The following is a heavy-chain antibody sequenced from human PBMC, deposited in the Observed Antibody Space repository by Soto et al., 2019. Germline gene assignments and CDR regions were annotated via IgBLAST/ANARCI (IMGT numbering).Heavy chain of an antibody. J-gene: IGHJ4*02. D-gene: IGHD6-13*01. V-gene: IGHV3-30*18. CDR3: AKVSKQQPVECLFDY. CDR1: GFTFSSYG. Sequence: QVQLLESGAGVVQPGRSLRLSCAASGFTFSSYGMHWVRQAPGKGLERVAVISYDGSNKYYADSVKGRFTISRDKSKNALNLQTDSQSAEATAVYYCAKVSKQQPVECLFDYTGQATPVIVCS. CDR2: ISYDGSNK.